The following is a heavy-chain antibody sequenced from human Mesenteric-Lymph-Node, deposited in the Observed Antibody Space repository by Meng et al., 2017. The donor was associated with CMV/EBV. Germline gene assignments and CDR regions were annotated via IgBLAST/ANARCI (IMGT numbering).Heavy chain of an antibody. V-gene: IGHV4-4*02. CDR2: VYHSGTT. CDR1: GVSIRSSRW. Sequence: GVSIRSSRWRSWVRQTPGKGLEWIGEVYHSGTTNYNPSLKSRVTMSVDKSKNQFSLNLSSVTAADTAVYYCARFLQELSQAFYFDYWGQGNLVTVSS. J-gene: IGHJ4*02. D-gene: IGHD6-13*01. CDR3: ARFLQELSQAFYFDY.